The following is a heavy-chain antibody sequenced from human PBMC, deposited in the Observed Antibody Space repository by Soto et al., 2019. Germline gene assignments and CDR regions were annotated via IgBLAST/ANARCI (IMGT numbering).Heavy chain of an antibody. CDR1: AHSISSSSYY. J-gene: IGHJ6*02. Sequence: QLRLQESGPGLVKPSETLSLTCTVSAHSISSSSYYWGWFRQSPGKWLEWIGSLYSSGTTYYNPSLRSRVSIFVDTSKNQFSLRASSVTAADTAVYYCARHDWSRFYGMDVWGQGNTVTVSS. CDR2: LYSSGTT. V-gene: IGHV4-39*01. CDR3: ARHDWSRFYGMDV. D-gene: IGHD2-2*01.